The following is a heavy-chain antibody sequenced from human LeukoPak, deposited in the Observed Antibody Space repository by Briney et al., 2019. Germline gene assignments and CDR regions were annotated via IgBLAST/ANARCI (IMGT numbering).Heavy chain of an antibody. CDR3: ARDPGDDAYDI. D-gene: IGHD1-14*01. CDR1: GFTFSSYE. CDR2: ISSSGSIK. V-gene: IGHV3-48*03. J-gene: IGHJ3*02. Sequence: PGGSLRLSCAASGFTFSSYEMNWVRQAPGKGPEWVSYISSSGSIKYYRDSVKGRFTISRDNAKNLLYLQMNSLRGEDTAVYYCARDPGDDAYDIWGQGTMVTVS.